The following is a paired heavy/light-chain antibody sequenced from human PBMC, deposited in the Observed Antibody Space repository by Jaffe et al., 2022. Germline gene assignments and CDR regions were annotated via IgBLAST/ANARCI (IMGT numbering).Light chain of an antibody. CDR1: SSNIGGNY. Sequence: QSVLTQPPSASGTPGQRVTISCSGSSSNIGGNYVYWFHQLPGTAPKLLIYRNNQRPSGVPDRFSGSKSGTSASLAISGLRSEDEADYYCAAWDDSLSGHVVFGGGTQLTVL. CDR3: AAWDDSLSGHVV. CDR2: RNN. J-gene: IGLJ7*01. V-gene: IGLV1-47*01.
Heavy chain of an antibody. CDR1: GFTFDDYA. Sequence: EVQLVESGGGLVQPGRSLRLSCVASGFTFDDYAMHWVRQPPGKGLEWVSGISWNSGRIAYADSVKGRFTISRDSAKNSLYLQMNSLRAEDSALYYCAKGMDYNDLGPWFDYWGQGTLVTVSS. V-gene: IGHV3-9*01. D-gene: IGHD4-17*01. J-gene: IGHJ4*02. CDR3: AKGMDYNDLGPWFDY. CDR2: ISWNSGRI.